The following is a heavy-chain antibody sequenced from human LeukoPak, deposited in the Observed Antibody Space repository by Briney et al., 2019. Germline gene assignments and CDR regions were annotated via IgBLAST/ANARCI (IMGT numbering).Heavy chain of an antibody. J-gene: IGHJ4*02. D-gene: IGHD3-10*01. V-gene: IGHV3-23*01. CDR2: ISGSGVST. Sequence: TGGSLRLSCAASGFTFSSYATSWVRQAPGKGLEWVSSISGSGVSTNYADSVKGRFTISRDNSKNTLYLQMNSLRAEDTAVYYCAKGRFGELFWGQGTQVTVSS. CDR3: AKGRFGELF. CDR1: GFTFSSYA.